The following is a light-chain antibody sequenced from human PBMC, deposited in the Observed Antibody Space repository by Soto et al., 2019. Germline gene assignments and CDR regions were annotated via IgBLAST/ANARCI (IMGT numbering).Light chain of an antibody. V-gene: IGKV1-39*01. J-gene: IGKJ3*01. CDR1: QSINTY. CDR3: QQTYTFALT. CDR2: AAS. Sequence: DIQMTQSPSSLSASIGDRVTITCRASQSINTYLNWYRQRPGKAPELLIFAASSLQSGVPSSFSGRVSVTDFTLTISSLQPEDFATYDCQQTYTFALTFGPGTTVDI.